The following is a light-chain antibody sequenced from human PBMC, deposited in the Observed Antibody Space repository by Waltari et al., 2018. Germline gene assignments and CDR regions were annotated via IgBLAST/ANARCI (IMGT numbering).Light chain of an antibody. Sequence: DIQMTHSPSLVSASVGHRVPFTCRASQGINNWLGWYQQKPGKAPHLLIYRASALATGVPSRFSGSGSGTDFTLTISSLQPEDFATYYCQQASRLPLTFGGGTKVEVK. CDR3: QQASRLPLT. V-gene: IGKV1-12*01. CDR1: QGINNW. CDR2: RAS. J-gene: IGKJ4*01.